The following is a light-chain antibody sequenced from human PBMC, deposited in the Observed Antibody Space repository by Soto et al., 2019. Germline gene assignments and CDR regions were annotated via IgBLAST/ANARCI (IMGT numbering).Light chain of an antibody. V-gene: IGLV2-14*01. CDR1: SSDGGGYNY. Sequence: QSALTQPASVSGSPGQSITISCPETSSDGGGYNYVSWYQQHPGKAPKLMIYEVSNRPSGVSNRFSGSKSGNTASLTISGLQAEDEADYYCSSYTSSFYVFGTGTKVTVL. CDR3: SSYTSSFYV. J-gene: IGLJ1*01. CDR2: EVS.